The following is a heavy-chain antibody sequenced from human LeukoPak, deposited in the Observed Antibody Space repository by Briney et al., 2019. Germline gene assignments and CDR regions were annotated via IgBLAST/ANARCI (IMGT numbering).Heavy chain of an antibody. CDR2: IWSDGSNK. J-gene: IGHJ4*02. V-gene: IGHV3-33*06. CDR1: GFTFSTYG. D-gene: IGHD3-22*01. CDR3: AKVRYYYYDSSGYLLFDY. Sequence: TGGSLRLSCAASGFTFSTYGIHWVRQAPGKGLEWVAVIWSDGSNKYYADSVKGRFTISRDNSKNTLYLQMNSLRAEDTAVYYCAKVRYYYYDSSGYLLFDYWGQGTLVTVSS.